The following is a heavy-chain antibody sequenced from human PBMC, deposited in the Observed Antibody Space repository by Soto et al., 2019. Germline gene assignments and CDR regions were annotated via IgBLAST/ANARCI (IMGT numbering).Heavy chain of an antibody. Sequence: QVQLVQSGAEVKKPGSSVKVSCKASGGTFSSYAISWVRQPPGQGLEWMGGIIPIFGTANYAQKFQGRVTITADESTSTAYMELSSLRSEDTAVYYCARDFIVPAAMFYYGMDVWGQGTTVTVSS. CDR1: GGTFSSYA. V-gene: IGHV1-69*01. D-gene: IGHD2-2*01. CDR3: ARDFIVPAAMFYYGMDV. J-gene: IGHJ6*02. CDR2: IIPIFGTA.